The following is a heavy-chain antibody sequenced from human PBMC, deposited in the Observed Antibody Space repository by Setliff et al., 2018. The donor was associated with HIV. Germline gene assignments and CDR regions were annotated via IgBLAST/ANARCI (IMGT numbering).Heavy chain of an antibody. Sequence: GGSLSLTCAVSGVSFSGDYWSWVRQAPGKGLEWVSVISADGLTTFYADSVKGRFTISRDNSKDTLYLQMNSLRAEDTALYYCAKVRWTANYYFDCWGQGTLVTVSS. J-gene: IGHJ4*02. CDR3: AKVRWTANYYFDC. V-gene: IGHV3-23*01. CDR2: ISADGLTT. CDR1: GVSFSGDY. D-gene: IGHD1-7*01.